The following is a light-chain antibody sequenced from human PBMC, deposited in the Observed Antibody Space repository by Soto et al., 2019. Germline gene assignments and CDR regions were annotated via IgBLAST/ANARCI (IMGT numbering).Light chain of an antibody. CDR2: DVT. Sequence: QSVLTQPRSVSASPGQPVTISCTGTSSDVGRYDYVSWYQQHSGKAPKLIVYDVTERPSGVPDRFSGSKSGNTVSLTISGLQAEDEADYSCCSFAGSYSYVFGTGTKVTVL. V-gene: IGLV2-11*01. J-gene: IGLJ1*01. CDR1: SSDVGRYDY. CDR3: CSFAGSYSYV.